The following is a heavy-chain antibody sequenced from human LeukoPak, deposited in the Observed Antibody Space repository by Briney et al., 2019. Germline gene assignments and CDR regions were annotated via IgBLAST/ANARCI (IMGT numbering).Heavy chain of an antibody. J-gene: IGHJ4*02. CDR2: NTCNGGST. V-gene: IGHV3-64*01. D-gene: IGHD3-22*01. Sequence: GGSLRLSCAASGFIFNNYGMHWVRQAPGKGLEFVSANTCNGGSTYYANSVKGRFTISRDNSKNTLYLHMGSLRAEDMAVYYCARGGYFDTSGLIDYWGQGTLVTVSS. CDR1: GFIFNNYG. CDR3: ARGGYFDTSGLIDY.